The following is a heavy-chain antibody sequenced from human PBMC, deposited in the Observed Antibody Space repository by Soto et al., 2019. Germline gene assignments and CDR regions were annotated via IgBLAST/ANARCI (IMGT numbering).Heavy chain of an antibody. CDR2: INDYGTTI. J-gene: IGHJ4*02. D-gene: IGHD3-9*01. CDR1: GFNLGSYW. V-gene: IGHV3-74*01. Sequence: EVQLVESGGGLVQPGGSLRLSCAASGFNLGSYWMHWVRQAPGKGLVWVSRINDYGTTINYAESVEGRFTISRDDGKSEVYLQMNNLRAVDTGVYYCARGGLAPLDYWGQGDLVSFSS. CDR3: ARGGLAPLDY.